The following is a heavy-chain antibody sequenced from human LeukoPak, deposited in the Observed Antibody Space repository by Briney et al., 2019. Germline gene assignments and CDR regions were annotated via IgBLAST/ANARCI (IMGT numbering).Heavy chain of an antibody. CDR1: GYTFSSYD. D-gene: IGHD3-3*01. V-gene: IGHV1-8*01. Sequence: GASVKVSCTASGYTFSSYDINWVRQAAGQGLEWMGWMNPKTGNTGYAQKFQGRLSFTRNTSINTAYMELSSLRSEDTAVYYCARRPRGFGVVLSSHWFFDVWGRGTLVTVSS. J-gene: IGHJ2*01. CDR3: ARRPRGFGVVLSSHWFFDV. CDR2: MNPKTGNT.